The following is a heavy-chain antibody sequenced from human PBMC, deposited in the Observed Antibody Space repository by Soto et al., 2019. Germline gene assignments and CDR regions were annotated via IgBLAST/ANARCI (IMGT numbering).Heavy chain of an antibody. V-gene: IGHV3-72*01. CDR1: GVTLSDHY. D-gene: IGHD2-15*01. CDR2: ARAKPKGDTT. CDR3: ARAIASCSGDICYPHFDS. Sequence: EVRLVESGGALVQPGGSLRLSCAASGVTLSDHYMDWVRQAPGKGLEWVARARAKPKGDTTEYAASVKDRFTISRDDSENSLYLQINCLRTEDTAVYYCARAIASCSGDICYPHFDSWGRGTLVIVSS. J-gene: IGHJ4*02.